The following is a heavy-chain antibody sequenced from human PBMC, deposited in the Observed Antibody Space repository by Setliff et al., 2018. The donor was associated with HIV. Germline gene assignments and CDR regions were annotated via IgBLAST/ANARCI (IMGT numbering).Heavy chain of an antibody. CDR3: VRGGDSSSWYWGRWFDP. V-gene: IGHV4-34*01. Sequence: PSETLSLTCAVYGESLSGYYWSWIRQPPGKGLEWVGEINHSRATNYNPSLQSRLTVSVDTSKNQFSLKLSSVTAADTAMYYCVRGGDSSSWYWGRWFDPWGQRTLVTVSS. D-gene: IGHD6-13*01. J-gene: IGHJ5*02. CDR2: INHSRAT. CDR1: GESLSGYY.